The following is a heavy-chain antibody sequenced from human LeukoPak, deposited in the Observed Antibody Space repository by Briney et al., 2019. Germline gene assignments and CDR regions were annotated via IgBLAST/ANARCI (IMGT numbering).Heavy chain of an antibody. Sequence: GGSLRLSCAASGFTFSGYYMSWIRQAPGKGLEWVSYISSSSSYTNYADSVKGRFTISRDNAKNSLYLQMNSLRAEDTAVYYCARLYGDYLNWFDPWGQGTLVTVSS. CDR3: ARLYGDYLNWFDP. J-gene: IGHJ5*02. CDR2: ISSSSSYT. V-gene: IGHV3-11*06. CDR1: GFTFSGYY. D-gene: IGHD4-17*01.